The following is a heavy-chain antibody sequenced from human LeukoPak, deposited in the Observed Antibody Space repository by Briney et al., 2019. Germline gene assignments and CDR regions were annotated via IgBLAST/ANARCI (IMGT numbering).Heavy chain of an antibody. CDR3: SRGSGWLSVY. D-gene: IGHD6-19*01. CDR2: ISGGTT. V-gene: IGHV3-49*03. CDR1: GFTYGDYL. Sequence: GGSLRLSCTASGFTYGDYLMSWFRQAPGKGLEWIGFISGGTTEYAASVKGRFTISRDDSTSIAYLQMNSLTTEDTAVYYCSRGSGWLSVYWGQGTLVTVSS. J-gene: IGHJ4*02.